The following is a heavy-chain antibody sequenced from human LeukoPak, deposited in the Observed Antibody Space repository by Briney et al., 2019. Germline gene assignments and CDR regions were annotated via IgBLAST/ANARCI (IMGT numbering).Heavy chain of an antibody. J-gene: IGHJ4*02. Sequence: GGSLRLSCAASGFTFSSYAMSWVRRAPGKGLEWVSSISAGGGSTNYADSVKGRFTTSRDNSKNTLYLQMNSLRAEDTAVYYCAKALGEGPPYYFDYWGQGTLVTVSS. V-gene: IGHV3-23*01. CDR1: GFTFSSYA. D-gene: IGHD2-21*01. CDR3: AKALGEGPPYYFDY. CDR2: ISAGGGST.